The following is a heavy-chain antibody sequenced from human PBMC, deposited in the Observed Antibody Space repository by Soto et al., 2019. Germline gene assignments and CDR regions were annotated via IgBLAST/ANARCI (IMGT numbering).Heavy chain of an antibody. CDR3: AKDLVVAALHDAFDI. Sequence: PWGARRLCCSASVFTFISYAMSWFRQAPGKGLEWVSAISGSGGSTYYADSVKGRFTISRDNSKNTLYLQMNSLRAEDTAVYYCAKDLVVAALHDAFDIWGQGTMVTVSS. D-gene: IGHD2-15*01. CDR2: ISGSGGST. J-gene: IGHJ3*02. CDR1: VFTFISYA. V-gene: IGHV3-23*01.